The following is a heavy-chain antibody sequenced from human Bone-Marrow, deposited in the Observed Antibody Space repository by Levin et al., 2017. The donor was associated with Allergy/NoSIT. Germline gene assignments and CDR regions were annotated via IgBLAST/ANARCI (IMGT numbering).Heavy chain of an antibody. V-gene: IGHV5-51*01. CDR2: IYPGDSDT. Sequence: GESLKISCKGSGYSFTSYWIGWVRQMPGKGLEWMGIIYPGDSDTRYSPSFQGQVTISADKSISTAYLQWSSLKASDTAMYYCARQRDTAMVPWYFELWGRGTLVTVSS. J-gene: IGHJ2*01. D-gene: IGHD5-18*01. CDR1: GYSFTSYW. CDR3: ARQRDTAMVPWYFEL.